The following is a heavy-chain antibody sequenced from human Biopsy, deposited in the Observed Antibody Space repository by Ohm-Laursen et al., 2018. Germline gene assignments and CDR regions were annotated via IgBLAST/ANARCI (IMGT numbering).Heavy chain of an antibody. D-gene: IGHD3-9*01. V-gene: IGHV1-69*06. Sequence: SVKVSCKAPGGTFSNYGVNWVRQAPGQGLEWLGGNIPILGTGNYAQKFQDRVTVAADTSTSTATMELRSLRYDDTAVYYCATKLTGYFHHWGQGTLVIVSS. J-gene: IGHJ1*01. CDR1: GGTFSNYG. CDR3: ATKLTGYFHH. CDR2: NIPILGTG.